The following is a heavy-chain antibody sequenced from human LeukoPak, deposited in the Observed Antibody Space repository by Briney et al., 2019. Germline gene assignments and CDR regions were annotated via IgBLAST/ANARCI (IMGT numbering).Heavy chain of an antibody. Sequence: SETLSLTCTVSGGSISSSSYYWGWIRQPPGKGLEWIGSIYYSGSTYYNPSLKSRVTISVDTSKNQFSLKLSSVTAADTAVYYCASGLPSGYEPRELFDYWGQGTLVTVSS. V-gene: IGHV4-39*01. CDR3: ASGLPSGYEPRELFDY. D-gene: IGHD5-12*01. CDR2: IYYSGST. J-gene: IGHJ4*02. CDR1: GGSISSSSYY.